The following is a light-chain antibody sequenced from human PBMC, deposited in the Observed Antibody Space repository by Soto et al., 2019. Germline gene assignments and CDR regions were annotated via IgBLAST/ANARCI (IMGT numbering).Light chain of an antibody. CDR1: SSDVGGYNY. J-gene: IGLJ2*01. V-gene: IGLV2-8*01. CDR2: EVS. CDR3: TSYAGSISWV. Sequence: QSALTQPPSASGSPGQSVTISCTGTSSDVGGYNYVSWYQQHPGKAPQLMIYEVSKRASGVPDRFSGSKSGNMASMTVSGLQAEDEADYYCTSYAGSISWVFGGGTKLTVL.